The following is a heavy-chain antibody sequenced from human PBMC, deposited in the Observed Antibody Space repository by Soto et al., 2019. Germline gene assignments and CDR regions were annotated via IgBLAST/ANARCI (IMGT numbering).Heavy chain of an antibody. CDR1: GFTFSSYS. CDR2: ISSSSSTI. CDR3: AKAGYCSGETCQVAFHL. D-gene: IGHD2-15*01. J-gene: IGHJ3*01. Sequence: GGSLRLSCAASGFTFSSYSMNWVSQAPGKGLEWVSYISSSSSTIYYADSVKGRFTISRDNSKNTLYLQMSSLRGEDTAVYYCAKAGYCSGETCQVAFHLWGQGTMVTVSS. V-gene: IGHV3-48*01.